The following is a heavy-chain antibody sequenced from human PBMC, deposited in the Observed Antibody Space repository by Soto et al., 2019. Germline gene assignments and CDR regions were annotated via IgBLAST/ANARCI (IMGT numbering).Heavy chain of an antibody. J-gene: IGHJ4*02. CDR2: IWSDGNNR. D-gene: IGHD1-1*01. CDR1: GFMFSNHG. CDR3: VRGDNWNDEASDY. V-gene: IGHV3-33*01. Sequence: QVQLVESGGGVVQPGRSLRLSCAASGFMFSNHGMHWVRQAPGKGLEWVAVIWSDGNNRYYADSVKGRFTISRDNSKNTVYLQMSSLRVEDTAVYYCVRGDNWNDEASDYWGQGNLVTVSS.